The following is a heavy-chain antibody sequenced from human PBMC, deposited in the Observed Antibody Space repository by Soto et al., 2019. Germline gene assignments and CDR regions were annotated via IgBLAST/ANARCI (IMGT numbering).Heavy chain of an antibody. J-gene: IGHJ6*02. CDR3: ARVSVVVPHAMDYYAMGV. V-gene: IGHV3-48*03. D-gene: IGHD2-2*01. CDR1: AFTLNEFE. Sequence: PGGSLRLSCAASAFTLNEFEMNWIRQAPGKGLEWLSYISSSGTTIYYADSVKGRFTISRDDAKNSLYLQMNSLRAEDTAVYYCARVSVVVPHAMDYYAMGVWGQGTTVTVSS. CDR2: ISSSGTTI.